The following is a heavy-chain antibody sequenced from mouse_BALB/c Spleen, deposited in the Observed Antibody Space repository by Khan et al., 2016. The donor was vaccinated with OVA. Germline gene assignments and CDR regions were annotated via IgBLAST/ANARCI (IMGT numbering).Heavy chain of an antibody. J-gene: IGHJ3*01. Sequence: QVQLKESGAELVKPGASVKLSCKASGYTFTSYWMHWVKQRPGQGLEWIGYINPNNGRAHQNEKFKSKATLTVDKSSSTAYMQLSSLTSEDSAVQYCARGGYGSLAYWGQGTLVTVSA. D-gene: IGHD2-10*02. CDR2: INPNNGRA. CDR1: GYTFTSYW. CDR3: ARGGYGSLAY. V-gene: IGHV1S81*02.